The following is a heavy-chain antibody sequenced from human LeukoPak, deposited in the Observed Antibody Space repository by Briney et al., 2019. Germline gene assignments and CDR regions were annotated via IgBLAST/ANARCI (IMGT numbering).Heavy chain of an antibody. CDR3: ARDIRYSSSGYYYYYYYMDV. Sequence: PGGSLRLSCAASGFTVSSNDMSWVRQAPGKGLEWVSVLYSGGSTYYADSVKGRFTISRDNSKNTLYLQMNSLRAEDTAVYYCARDIRYSSSGYYYYYYYMDVWGKGTTVTISS. CDR2: LYSGGST. D-gene: IGHD3-22*01. CDR1: GFTVSSND. J-gene: IGHJ6*03. V-gene: IGHV3-66*01.